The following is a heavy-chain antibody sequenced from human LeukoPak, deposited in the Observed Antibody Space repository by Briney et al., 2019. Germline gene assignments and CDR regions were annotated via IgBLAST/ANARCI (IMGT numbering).Heavy chain of an antibody. J-gene: IGHJ6*02. D-gene: IGHD3-10*01. CDR2: ISSSGSTI. V-gene: IGHV3-48*04. CDR1: GFTFSSYS. Sequence: GGSLRLSCAASGFTFSSYSMNWVRQAPGKGLEWVSHISSSGSTIYYADSVKGRFTISRDNAKNSLYLQMNSLRAEDTAVYYCARDFSVWFGETPYGMDVWGQGTTVTVSS. CDR3: ARDFSVWFGETPYGMDV.